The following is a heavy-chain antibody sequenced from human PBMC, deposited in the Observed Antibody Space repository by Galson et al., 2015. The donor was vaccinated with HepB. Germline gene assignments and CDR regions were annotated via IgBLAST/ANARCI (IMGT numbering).Heavy chain of an antibody. CDR1: GGSISSGDYY. CDR2: IYYSGST. Sequence: TLSLTCTVSGGSISSGDYYWSWIRQPPGKGLEWIGYIYYSGSTYYNPSLKSRVTISVDTSKNQFSLKLSSVTAADTAVYYCARDLLKLGVPAAMFGDYYYYGMDVWGQGTTVTVSS. D-gene: IGHD2-2*01. V-gene: IGHV4-30-4*01. CDR3: ARDLLKLGVPAAMFGDYYYYGMDV. J-gene: IGHJ6*02.